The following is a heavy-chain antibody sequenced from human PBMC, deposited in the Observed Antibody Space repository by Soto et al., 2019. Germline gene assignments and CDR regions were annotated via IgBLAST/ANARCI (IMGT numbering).Heavy chain of an antibody. CDR1: GYTFTGYY. Sequence: ASVKVSCKASGYTFTGYYMHWVRQAPGQGLEWMGWINPNSGGTNYAQKFQGRVTMTRDTSISTAYMELSRLRSDDTAVYYCARVSIAAAGRVYYYGMDVWGQGTTVTVSS. J-gene: IGHJ6*02. CDR3: ARVSIAAAGRVYYYGMDV. V-gene: IGHV1-2*02. D-gene: IGHD6-13*01. CDR2: INPNSGGT.